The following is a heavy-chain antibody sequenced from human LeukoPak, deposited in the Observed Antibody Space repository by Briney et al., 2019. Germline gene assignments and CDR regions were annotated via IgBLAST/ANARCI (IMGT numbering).Heavy chain of an antibody. V-gene: IGHV3-9*03. CDR2: ISWNSGSI. J-gene: IGHJ3*02. CDR3: AKGIQPGDGPSPDAFDI. Sequence: GRSLRLSCAASGFTFDDYAMHWVRQAPGKGLEWVSGISWNSGSIGYADSVKGRFTISRDNAKNSLYLQMNSLRAEDMALYYCAKGIQPGDGPSPDAFDIWGQGTMVTVSS. D-gene: IGHD3-10*01. CDR1: GFTFDDYA.